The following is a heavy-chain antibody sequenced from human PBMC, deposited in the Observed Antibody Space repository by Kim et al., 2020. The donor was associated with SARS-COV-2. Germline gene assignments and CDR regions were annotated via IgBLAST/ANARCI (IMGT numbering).Heavy chain of an antibody. Sequence: GGSLRLSCAASGFTFSSYWMHWVRQAPGKGLVWVSRINSVGTRTTYADSVKGRFTISRDNAKNTLYLQMNSLRAEDTAVYYCASDSDYGGYSRFDPWGQGTLVTVSS. D-gene: IGHD4-17*01. V-gene: IGHV3-74*01. J-gene: IGHJ5*02. CDR2: INSVGTRT. CDR1: GFTFSSYW. CDR3: ASDSDYGGYSRFDP.